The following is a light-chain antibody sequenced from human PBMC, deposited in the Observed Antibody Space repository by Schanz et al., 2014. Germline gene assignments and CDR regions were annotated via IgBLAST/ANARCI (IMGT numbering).Light chain of an antibody. V-gene: IGKV3D-15*01. Sequence: EVVMTQSPDTLSVSAGESATLSCRAGQSVSNDLAWYRQKPGQPPRLLVYGAVTRATGIPARFSGSGSGTEFALTISSLQSEDFAVYYCQQYNKWPITFGQGTRLEIK. J-gene: IGKJ5*01. CDR1: QSVSND. CDR2: GAV. CDR3: QQYNKWPIT.